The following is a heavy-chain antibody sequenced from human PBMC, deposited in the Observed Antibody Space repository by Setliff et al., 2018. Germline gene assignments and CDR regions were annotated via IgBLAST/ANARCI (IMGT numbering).Heavy chain of an antibody. CDR1: GGSISGYY. CDR2: IYHSGST. Sequence: SETLPLTCTVSGGSISGYYWGWIRQPPGKGLERIGSIYHSGSTYYNPSLKSRVTISVDTSKNQFSLKLSSVTAADTAVYYCSSCGYDWGDTYAFDIWGQGTMVTVSS. CDR3: SSCGYDWGDTYAFDI. J-gene: IGHJ3*02. V-gene: IGHV4-38-2*02. D-gene: IGHD5-12*01.